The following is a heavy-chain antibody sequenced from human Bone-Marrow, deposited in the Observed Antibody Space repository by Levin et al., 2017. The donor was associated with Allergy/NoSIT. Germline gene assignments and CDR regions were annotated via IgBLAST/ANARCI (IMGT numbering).Heavy chain of an antibody. Sequence: SETLSLPCTVSGGSISSSSYYWGWIRQPPGKGLEWIGSIYYSGSTYYNPSLKSRVTISVDTSKNQFSLKLSSVTAADTAVYYCAKYSGYDREDDAFDIWGQGTMVTVSS. CDR1: GGSISSSSYY. V-gene: IGHV4-39*01. CDR3: AKYSGYDREDDAFDI. CDR2: IYYSGST. D-gene: IGHD5-12*01. J-gene: IGHJ3*02.